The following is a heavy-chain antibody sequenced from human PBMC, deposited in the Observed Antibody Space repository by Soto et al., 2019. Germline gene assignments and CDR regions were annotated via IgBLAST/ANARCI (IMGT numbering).Heavy chain of an antibody. CDR2: MRHRGST. CDR1: GESISSADFY. Sequence: QVQLQESGPGLVKPSQTLSLTCTVSGESISSADFYWSWIRQHPGMGLEWIGYMRHRGSTFYNPSLRSRLHISVGTSANQFSLRLTSVTAADTAVYYCAGRRPYYFESSTYVEDYWGQGTLVTVSS. D-gene: IGHD3-22*01. V-gene: IGHV4-31*03. CDR3: AGRRPYYFESSTYVEDY. J-gene: IGHJ4*02.